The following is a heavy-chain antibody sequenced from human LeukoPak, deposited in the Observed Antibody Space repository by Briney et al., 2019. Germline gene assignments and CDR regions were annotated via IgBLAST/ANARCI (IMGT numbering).Heavy chain of an antibody. CDR2: INPNSGGT. Sequence: GASVKVSCKASGYTFTGYYMHWVRQAPGQGLEWMGWINPNSGGTNYAQKFQGRVTMTRDTSISTAYMELSRLRSDDTAVYYCARAVVVVPAAIYYDSSGYLFDYWGQGPLVTVSS. J-gene: IGHJ4*02. CDR3: ARAVVVVPAAIYYDSSGYLFDY. D-gene: IGHD2-2*02. V-gene: IGHV1-2*02. CDR1: GYTFTGYY.